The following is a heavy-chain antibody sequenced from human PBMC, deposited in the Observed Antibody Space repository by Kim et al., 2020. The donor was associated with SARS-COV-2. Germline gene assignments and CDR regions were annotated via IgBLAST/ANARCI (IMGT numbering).Heavy chain of an antibody. D-gene: IGHD1-26*01. Sequence: SETLSLTCAVYGGSFSGYYCSWIRQPPGKGLEWIGEINHSGSTNYNPSLKSRVTISVDTSKNQFSLKLSSVTAADTAVYYCARGSGGYYPPGYWGQGTLV. CDR1: GGSFSGYY. CDR2: INHSGST. J-gene: IGHJ4*02. V-gene: IGHV4-34*01. CDR3: ARGSGGYYPPGY.